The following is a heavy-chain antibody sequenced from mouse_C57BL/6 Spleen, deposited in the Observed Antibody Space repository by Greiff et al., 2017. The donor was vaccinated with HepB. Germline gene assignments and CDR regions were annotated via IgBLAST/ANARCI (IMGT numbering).Heavy chain of an antibody. V-gene: IGHV5-16*01. CDR2: INYDGSST. Sequence: EVQRVESEGGLVQPGSSMKLSCTASGFTFSDYYMAWVRQVPEKGLEWVANINYDGSSTYYLDSLKSRFIISRDNAKNILYLQMSSLKSEDTATYYCARDRYDVDAMDYWGQGTSVTVSS. CDR3: ARDRYDVDAMDY. D-gene: IGHD2-12*01. J-gene: IGHJ4*01. CDR1: GFTFSDYY.